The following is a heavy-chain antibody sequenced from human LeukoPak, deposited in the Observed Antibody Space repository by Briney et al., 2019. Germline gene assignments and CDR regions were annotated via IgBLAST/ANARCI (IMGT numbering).Heavy chain of an antibody. V-gene: IGHV4-30-2*01. CDR2: IYHSGST. D-gene: IGHD1-26*01. Sequence: SQTLSLTCAVSGGSISSGGYSWSWIRQPPGKGLEWIGYIYHSGSTYYNPSLKSRVTISVDRSKNQFSLKLSSVTAADTAVYYCARDQARWELLWDAFDIWGQGTMVTVSS. J-gene: IGHJ3*02. CDR1: GGSISSGGYS. CDR3: ARDQARWELLWDAFDI.